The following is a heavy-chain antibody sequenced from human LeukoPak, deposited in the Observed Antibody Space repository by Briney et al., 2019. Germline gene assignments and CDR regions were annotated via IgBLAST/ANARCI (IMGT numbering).Heavy chain of an antibody. V-gene: IGHV1-2*02. D-gene: IGHD6-13*01. CDR3: ARADSSSWYYFDY. CDR2: INPNSGGT. Sequence: ASVKVSCKASGYTFTGYYKHWVRQAPGQGLEWMGWINPNSGGTNYAQKFQGRVTMTRDTSISTAYMELSRLRSDDTAVYYCARADSSSWYYFDYWGQGTLVTVSS. CDR1: GYTFTGYY. J-gene: IGHJ4*02.